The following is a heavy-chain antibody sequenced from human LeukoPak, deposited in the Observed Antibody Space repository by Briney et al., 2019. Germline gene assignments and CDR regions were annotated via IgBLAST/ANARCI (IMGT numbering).Heavy chain of an antibody. CDR1: GYTFTGYY. D-gene: IGHD3-10*01. Sequence: ASVKVSCKASGYTFTGYYMHWVRQAPGQGLEWMGWINPNSGGTNYAQKFQGRVTMTRDTSISTAYMELSRLRSDDTAVYYCASFPSGSYYIGDDYWGQGTLVTVSS. V-gene: IGHV1-2*02. J-gene: IGHJ4*02. CDR2: INPNSGGT. CDR3: ASFPSGSYYIGDDY.